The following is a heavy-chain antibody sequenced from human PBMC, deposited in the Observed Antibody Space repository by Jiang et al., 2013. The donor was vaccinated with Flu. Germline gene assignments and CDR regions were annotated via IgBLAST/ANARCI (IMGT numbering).Heavy chain of an antibody. D-gene: IGHD3-3*01. J-gene: IGHJ4*02. Sequence: GQGLEWMGWINPNSGGTNYAQKFQGRVTMTRDTSISTAYMELSRLRSDDTAVYYCARGLVRLRFHASVFIYWGQGTLVTVSS. V-gene: IGHV1-2*02. CDR3: ARGLVRLRFHASVFIY. CDR2: INPNSGGT.